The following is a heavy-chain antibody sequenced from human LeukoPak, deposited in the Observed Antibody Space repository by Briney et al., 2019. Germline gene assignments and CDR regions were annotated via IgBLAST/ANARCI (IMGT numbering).Heavy chain of an antibody. Sequence: PSETLSLTCTVSGGSISSYYWSWIRQPPGKGLEWIGYIYNSGSTDYSPSLKSRVTMSVDTSKNQFSLRLSSVTAADTAVYYCARDANYYDSGDYYRALGYWGQGTLVTVSS. CDR1: GGSISSYY. J-gene: IGHJ4*02. CDR3: ARDANYYDSGDYYRALGY. D-gene: IGHD3-22*01. CDR2: IYNSGST. V-gene: IGHV4-59*01.